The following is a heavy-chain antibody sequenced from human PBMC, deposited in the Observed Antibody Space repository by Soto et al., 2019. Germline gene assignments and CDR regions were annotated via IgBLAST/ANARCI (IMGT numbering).Heavy chain of an antibody. CDR3: AKYSSGWYGVDY. V-gene: IGHV3-30*18. Sequence: GGSLRLSCAASGFTFSSYGMHWVRQAPGKGLEWVAVISYDGSNKYYADSVKGRFTISRDNSKNTLYLQMNSLRAEDTAVYYCAKYSSGWYGVDYWGQGPLVTVSS. J-gene: IGHJ4*02. CDR2: ISYDGSNK. D-gene: IGHD6-19*01. CDR1: GFTFSSYG.